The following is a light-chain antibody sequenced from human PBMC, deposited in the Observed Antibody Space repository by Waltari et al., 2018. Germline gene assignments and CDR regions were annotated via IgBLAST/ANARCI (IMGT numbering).Light chain of an antibody. V-gene: IGLV1-40*01. J-gene: IGLJ3*02. CDR3: QSYDSSLTAWV. CDR2: VTT. Sequence: QSVLTQPPSVSGAPGQRVTISCIGSTSNLGAGYDVHWYQQLPRTAPKLLIYVTTNRPSGVPDRFAAPKSGASASLAITGLQAEDEADYYCQSYDSSLTAWVFGGGTKLTVL. CDR1: TSNLGAGYD.